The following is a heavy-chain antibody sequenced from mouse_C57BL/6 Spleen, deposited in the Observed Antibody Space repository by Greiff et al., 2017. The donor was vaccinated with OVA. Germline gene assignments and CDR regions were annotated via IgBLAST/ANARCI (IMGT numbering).Heavy chain of an antibody. D-gene: IGHD1-1*01. CDR3: ARTYGSSSDWYFDV. Sequence: VKLMESGPGLVAPSQSLSITCTVSGFSLTSYAISWVRQPPGKGLEWLGVIWTGGGTNYNSALKSRLSISKDNSKSQVFLKMNSLQTDDTARYYCARTYGSSSDWYFDVWGTGTTVTVSS. CDR1: GFSLTSYA. CDR2: IWTGGGT. V-gene: IGHV2-9-1*01. J-gene: IGHJ1*03.